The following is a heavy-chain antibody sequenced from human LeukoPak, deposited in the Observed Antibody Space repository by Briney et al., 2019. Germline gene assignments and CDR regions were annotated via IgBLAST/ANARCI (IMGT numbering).Heavy chain of an antibody. J-gene: IGHJ4*02. CDR3: AKARIYSGYDYALFDY. D-gene: IGHD5-12*01. Sequence: GGSLRLSCAASGFTFSSYTMSWVRQAPGKGLEWVSAISGSGGSTYYADSVKGRFTISRDNSKNTLYLQMNSLRAEDTAVYYCAKARIYSGYDYALFDYWGQGTLVTVSS. CDR1: GFTFSSYT. V-gene: IGHV3-23*01. CDR2: ISGSGGST.